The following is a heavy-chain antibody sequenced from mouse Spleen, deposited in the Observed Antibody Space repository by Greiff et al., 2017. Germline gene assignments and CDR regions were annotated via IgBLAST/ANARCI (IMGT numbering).Heavy chain of an antibody. CDR3: ASSYYSNYFYAMDY. CDR2: ISSGGSYT. CDR1: GFTFSSYG. V-gene: IGHV5-6*01. D-gene: IGHD2-5*01. J-gene: IGHJ4*01. Sequence: EVHLVESGGDLVKPGGSLKLSCAASGFTFSSYGMSWVRQTPDKRLEWVATISSGGSYTYYPDSVKGRFTISRDNAKNTLYLQMSSLKSEDTAMYYCASSYYSNYFYAMDYWGQGTSVTVSS.